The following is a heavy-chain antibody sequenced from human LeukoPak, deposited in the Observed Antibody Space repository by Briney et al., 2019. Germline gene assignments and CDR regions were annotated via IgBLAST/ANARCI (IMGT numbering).Heavy chain of an antibody. CDR3: AXSGPGYSSSWYXPXNWFDP. CDR1: GGSISSYY. D-gene: IGHD6-13*01. CDR2: XXXXGST. J-gene: IGHJ5*02. V-gene: IGHV4-59*01. Sequence: SETLSLTCTVSGGSISSYYWSWIRQPPGKGLEWIGYXXXXGSTHYNPSLKSRVTISVDTSKNQFSLRLSSVTAADTAVYYCAXSGPGYSSSWYXPXNWFDPWGQGTLVTVSS.